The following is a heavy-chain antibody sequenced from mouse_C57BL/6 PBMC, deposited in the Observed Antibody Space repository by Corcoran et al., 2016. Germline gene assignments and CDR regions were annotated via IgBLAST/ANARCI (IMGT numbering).Heavy chain of an antibody. J-gene: IGHJ2*01. CDR2: IYPGDGDT. CDR1: CYAFSSYW. D-gene: IGHD2-2*01. CDR3: ARSGDGYVFDY. V-gene: IGHV1-80*01. Sequence: QVQLQQSGAEPVKPGASVKISCKASCYAFSSYWLNWVKQRPGKGLEWIGQIYPGDGDTNYNGKFKGKATLTADKSSSTAYMQLSSLTSEDSAVYFCARSGDGYVFDYWGQGTTLTVSS.